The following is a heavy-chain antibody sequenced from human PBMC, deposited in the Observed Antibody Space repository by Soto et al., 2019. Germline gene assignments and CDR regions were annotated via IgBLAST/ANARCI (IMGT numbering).Heavy chain of an antibody. CDR2: ISAYNGNT. Sequence: ASVKVSCKASGYTFTSYGISWVRQAPGQGLEWMGWISAYNGNTNYAQKLQGRVTMTTDTSTSTAYMELRSLRSDDTAVYYCARNYYDSSGYYYFDYWGQGTLVTVSS. CDR3: ARNYYDSSGYYYFDY. J-gene: IGHJ4*02. D-gene: IGHD3-22*01. CDR1: GYTFTSYG. V-gene: IGHV1-18*04.